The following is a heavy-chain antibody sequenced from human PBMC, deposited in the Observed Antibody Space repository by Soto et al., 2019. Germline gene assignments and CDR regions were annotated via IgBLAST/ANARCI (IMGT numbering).Heavy chain of an antibody. CDR2: ISGSGGST. Sequence: GGSLRLSCAASGFTFSSYAMSWVRQAPGKGLEWVSAISGSGGSTYYADSVKGRFTISRDNSKNTLYLQMNSLRAEDTAVYYCARDGHCSSTSCYLDYWGQGTLVTVSS. V-gene: IGHV3-23*01. CDR1: GFTFSSYA. J-gene: IGHJ4*02. D-gene: IGHD2-2*01. CDR3: ARDGHCSSTSCYLDY.